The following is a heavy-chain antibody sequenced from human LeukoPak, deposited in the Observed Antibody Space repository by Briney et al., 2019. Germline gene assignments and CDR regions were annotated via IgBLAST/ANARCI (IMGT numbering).Heavy chain of an antibody. CDR1: GYTFTGYY. CDR2: INPNSGGT. J-gene: IGHJ2*01. CDR3: ARGGEIQWPVRWYFDL. V-gene: IGHV1-2*02. Sequence: ASVKVSCKASGYTFTGYYMHWVRQAPGQGLEWMGWINPNSGGTNYAQKFQGRVTMTRDTSISTAYMELSRLRSDDTAVYYCARGGEIQWPVRWYFDLWGRGTLVTVSS. D-gene: IGHD6-19*01.